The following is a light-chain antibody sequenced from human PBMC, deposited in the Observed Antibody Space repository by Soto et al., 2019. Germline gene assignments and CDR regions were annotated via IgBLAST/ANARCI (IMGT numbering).Light chain of an antibody. CDR2: GVS. CDR3: QQYGSAPMFT. V-gene: IGKV3-20*01. Sequence: DIVLTQSPGTLSLSPGERATLSCRASLSLSSFLAWYQQKPGQAPRLLIYGVSRRATGIPDRFSGSGSGTDFPLTIASLEPEDFAVYYCQQYGSAPMFTFGQGTKLESK. CDR1: LSLSSF. J-gene: IGKJ2*01.